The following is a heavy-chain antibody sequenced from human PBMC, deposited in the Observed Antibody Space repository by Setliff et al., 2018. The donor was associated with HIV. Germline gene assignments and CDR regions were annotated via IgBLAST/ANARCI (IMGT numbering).Heavy chain of an antibody. V-gene: IGHV1-2*02. Sequence: WASVKVSCKASGYTLSSHYIHWVRQAPGHRPEWVGWINPQTGGTNFAQKFQGRIAMTSDTSVNTVFIELSRLKSDDTALYYCARDLRNSNTLFGVLNFVFDLWGQGTLFTVSS. D-gene: IGHD3-3*01. J-gene: IGHJ4*02. CDR2: INPQTGGT. CDR3: ARDLRNSNTLFGVLNFVFDL. CDR1: GYTLSSHY.